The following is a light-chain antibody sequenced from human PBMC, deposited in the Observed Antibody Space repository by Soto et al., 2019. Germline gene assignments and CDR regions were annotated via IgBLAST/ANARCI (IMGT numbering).Light chain of an antibody. J-gene: IGKJ2*01. V-gene: IGKV1-8*01. CDR2: AAS. CDR3: QQYYGYPYT. CDR1: QGISSY. Sequence: AIRMTQSPSSLSASTGDRVTITCRASQGISSYLAWYQQKPGKAPKLLIYAASTLQSGVPSRFSGSGSGTDFTLTISCLQSEDFATYYCQQYYGYPYTFGQGTKVDIK.